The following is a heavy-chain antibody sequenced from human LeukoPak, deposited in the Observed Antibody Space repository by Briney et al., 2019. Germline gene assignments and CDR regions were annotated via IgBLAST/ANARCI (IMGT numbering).Heavy chain of an antibody. Sequence: GASVKVSCKASGYTFTSYGISWVRQAPGQGLEWMGWISAYNGNTNYAQKLQGRVTMTTDTSTSTAYMELRSLRSDDTAVYYCARDVRDYYDSSGYYYHAFDIWGQGTMVTVSS. CDR3: ARDVRDYYDSSGYYYHAFDI. D-gene: IGHD3-22*01. V-gene: IGHV1-18*01. CDR2: ISAYNGNT. J-gene: IGHJ3*02. CDR1: GYTFTSYG.